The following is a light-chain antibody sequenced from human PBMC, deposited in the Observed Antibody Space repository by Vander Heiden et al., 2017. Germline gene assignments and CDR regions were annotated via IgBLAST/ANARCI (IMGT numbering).Light chain of an antibody. Sequence: DIQMTQSPSTLSASVGDRVIITCRASQSISSWLAWYQQKPGKAPKLLIYKASSLESGVPSRFSGSGSGTEFTLTISSLQPDDFATYYCQQYNSYSVTFGQGTKVEIK. CDR1: QSISSW. CDR2: KAS. J-gene: IGKJ1*01. CDR3: QQYNSYSVT. V-gene: IGKV1-5*03.